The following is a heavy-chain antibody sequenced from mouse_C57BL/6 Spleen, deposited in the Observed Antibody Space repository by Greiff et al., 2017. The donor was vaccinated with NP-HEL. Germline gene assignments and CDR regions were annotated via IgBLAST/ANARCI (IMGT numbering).Heavy chain of an antibody. CDR1: GYAFSSSW. V-gene: IGHV1-82*01. Sequence: QVQLQQSGPELVKPGASVKISCKASGYAFSSSWMNWVKQRPGKGLEWIGRIYPGDGDTNYNGKFKGKATLTADKSSSTAYMQLSSLTSEDSAVYFCARGGASTTVFDYWGQGTTLTVSS. CDR3: ARGGASTTVFDY. J-gene: IGHJ2*01. CDR2: IYPGDGDT. D-gene: IGHD1-1*01.